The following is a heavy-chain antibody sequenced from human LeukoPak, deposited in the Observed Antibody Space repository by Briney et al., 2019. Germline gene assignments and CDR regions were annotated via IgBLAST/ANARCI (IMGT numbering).Heavy chain of an antibody. J-gene: IGHJ3*02. CDR2: IYHSGST. V-gene: IGHV4-38-2*01. CDR1: GYSISSGYY. CDR3: ARPHYYDSSGPWDAFDI. D-gene: IGHD3-22*01. Sequence: PSETLSLTCAVSGYSISSGYYWGWIRPPPGKGLEWIGSIYHSGSTYYNPSLKSRVTISVDTSKNQFSLKLSSVTAADTAVYYCARPHYYDSSGPWDAFDIWGQGTMVTVSS.